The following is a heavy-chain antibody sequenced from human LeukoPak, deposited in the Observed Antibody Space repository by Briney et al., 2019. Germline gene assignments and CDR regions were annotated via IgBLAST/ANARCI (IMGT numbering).Heavy chain of an antibody. V-gene: IGHV3-30*03. CDR1: GFTFSSYG. CDR3: ARGFDFWSGGYMDV. D-gene: IGHD3-3*01. CDR2: ISYDGSNK. Sequence: PGRSLRLSCAASGFTFSSYGMHWVRQAPGKGLEWVAVISYDGSNKYYADSVKGRFTISRDNSKNTLYLQMNSLRAEDTAVYYCARGFDFWSGGYMDVWGKGTTVTVSS. J-gene: IGHJ6*03.